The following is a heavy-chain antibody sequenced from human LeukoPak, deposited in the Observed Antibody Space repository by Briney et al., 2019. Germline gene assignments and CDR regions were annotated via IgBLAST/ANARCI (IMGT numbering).Heavy chain of an antibody. CDR3: AGAVAGTIPHYYYYGMDV. CDR1: GGSISSYY. J-gene: IGHJ6*02. V-gene: IGHV4-59*08. Sequence: SETLSLTCTVSGGSISSYYWSWIRQPPGKGLEWIGYIYYSGSTNYNPSLKSRVTISVDTSKNQFSLKLSSVTAADTAVCYCAGAVAGTIPHYYYYGMDVWGQGTTVTVSS. CDR2: IYYSGST. D-gene: IGHD6-19*01.